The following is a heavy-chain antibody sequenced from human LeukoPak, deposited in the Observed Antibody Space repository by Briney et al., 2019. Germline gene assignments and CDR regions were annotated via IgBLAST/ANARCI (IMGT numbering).Heavy chain of an antibody. CDR1: GVSISSSSYY. J-gene: IGHJ4*02. Sequence: SETLSLTCTVSGVSISSSSYYWGWIRQPPGKGLEWIGTIYYSGSTYYNPSLKSRLTMSVDTSKNQFSLKLSSVTAADTAVYYCARFYDSSGSFDYWGQGTLVTVSS. V-gene: IGHV4-39*01. CDR3: ARFYDSSGSFDY. D-gene: IGHD3-22*01. CDR2: IYYSGST.